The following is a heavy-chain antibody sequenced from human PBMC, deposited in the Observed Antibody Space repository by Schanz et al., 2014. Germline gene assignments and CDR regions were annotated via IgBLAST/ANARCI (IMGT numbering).Heavy chain of an antibody. CDR1: GFVFGDYY. CDR2: INTGSNYI. CDR3: VSSGSYSSYAF. J-gene: IGHJ3*01. Sequence: VQLVESGGGLVQPGGSLRLSCAASGFVFGDYYMTWIRQAPGKGLEWISFINTGSNYINYADSVKGRFTISRDNTKNSLYLQMNSLRAEDTAVYHCVSSGSYSSYAFWGQGTRVTVSS. V-gene: IGHV3-11*06. D-gene: IGHD3-10*01.